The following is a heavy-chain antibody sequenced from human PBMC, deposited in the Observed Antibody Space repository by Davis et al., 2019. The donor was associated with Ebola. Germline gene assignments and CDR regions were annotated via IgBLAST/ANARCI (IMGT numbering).Heavy chain of an antibody. J-gene: IGHJ4*02. CDR3: ARENSYYYGSGSYDY. Sequence: ASVKVSCKASGYTFTSYYMHWVRQAPGQGLEWMGIINPSGGSTSYAQKFQGRVTMTRDTSTSTVYMELRSLRSDDTAVYYCARENSYYYGSGSYDYWGQGTLVTVSS. CDR1: GYTFTSYY. CDR2: INPSGGST. V-gene: IGHV1-46*01. D-gene: IGHD3-10*01.